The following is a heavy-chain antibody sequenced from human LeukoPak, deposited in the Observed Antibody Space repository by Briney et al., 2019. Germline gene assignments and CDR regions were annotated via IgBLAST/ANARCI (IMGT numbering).Heavy chain of an antibody. D-gene: IGHD3-9*01. CDR2: ISVHNGNT. V-gene: IGHV1-18*01. Sequence: GASVKVSCKASGYVFTNYGISWVRQAPGQGLEWIGWISVHNGNTYYAQNLQGRVTMTTETSTSTAYMELRSLRSDDTAVYYCARVWGWNILDHTDFFDPWGQGTLVTVSS. J-gene: IGHJ5*02. CDR3: ARVWGWNILDHTDFFDP. CDR1: GYVFTNYG.